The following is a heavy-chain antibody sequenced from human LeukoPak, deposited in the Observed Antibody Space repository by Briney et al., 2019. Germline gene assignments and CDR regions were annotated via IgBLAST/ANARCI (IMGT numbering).Heavy chain of an antibody. CDR2: MNPNSGNT. CDR1: GYTFTSYD. J-gene: IGHJ4*02. Sequence: ASVKVSCKASGYTFTSYDINWVRQATGQGLEWMGWMNPNSGNTGYAQKFQGRVTITRNTSISTAYMELSSLRSEDMAVYYCARGSRNHYDGSGYYYYWGQGTLVTVSS. CDR3: ARGSRNHYDGSGYYYY. V-gene: IGHV1-8*03. D-gene: IGHD3-22*01.